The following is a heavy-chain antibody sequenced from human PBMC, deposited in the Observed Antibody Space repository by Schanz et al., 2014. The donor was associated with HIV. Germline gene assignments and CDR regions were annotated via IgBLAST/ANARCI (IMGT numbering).Heavy chain of an antibody. J-gene: IGHJ6*02. V-gene: IGHV3-23*01. CDR2: VIGSGVRT. CDR1: GFTFTNHA. D-gene: IGHD3-22*01. CDR3: AKDRNYYESKYRGKGNYYYYYGMDV. Sequence: EVQLLESGGGLAQPGGSLTLSCAASGFTFTNHALSWVRQAPGRGLEWVSTVIGSGVRTIYADSVKGRFTISRDNSKNSLSLLIKSLRAEDAAVYHCAKDRNYYESKYRGKGNYYYYYGMDVWGQGTPVTVS.